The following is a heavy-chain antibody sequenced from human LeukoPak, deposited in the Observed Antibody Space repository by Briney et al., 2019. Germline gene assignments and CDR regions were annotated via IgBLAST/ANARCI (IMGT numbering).Heavy chain of an antibody. J-gene: IGHJ4*02. CDR1: DFTFSFYW. CDR3: AKDPRGGYSNGYSFDY. CDR2: ILPDGSQK. V-gene: IGHV3-7*03. Sequence: PGGSLRLSCVASDFTFSFYWMTWVRQAPGKGLEWVANILPDGSQKYYVDSVKGRFTISRDNPKNSLYLQINSLRAEDTAVYYCAKDPRGGYSNGYSFDYWGQGTLVTVSS. D-gene: IGHD5-18*01.